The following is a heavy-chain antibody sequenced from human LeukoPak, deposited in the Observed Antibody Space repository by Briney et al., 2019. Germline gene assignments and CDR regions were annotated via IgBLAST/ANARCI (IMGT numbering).Heavy chain of an antibody. V-gene: IGHV4-61*08. Sequence: PSETLSLTCAVSAASISSGGYSWRWLRQPPGKGLQWIVYIDYSGSTNYTPSLKSRVTISVDTSKNQSSLKLSSVTAADTAVYYCARAYNGNLNWFDPWGQGTLVTVSS. CDR3: ARAYNGNLNWFDP. J-gene: IGHJ5*02. D-gene: IGHD1-14*01. CDR1: AASISSGGYS. CDR2: IDYSGST.